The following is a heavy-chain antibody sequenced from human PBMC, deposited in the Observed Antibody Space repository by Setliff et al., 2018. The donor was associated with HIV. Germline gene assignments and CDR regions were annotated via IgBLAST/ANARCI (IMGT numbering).Heavy chain of an antibody. J-gene: IGHJ4*02. CDR1: GGSISSYY. Sequence: PSETLSLTCTVSGGSISSYYWSWIRQPPGKGLEWIGYIYYSGSTNYNPSLKSRVTISVDTSKNQFSLKLSSVTAADTAVYYCARDSGSWNFDYWGQGTLVTVSS. CDR3: ARDSGSWNFDY. D-gene: IGHD1-26*01. CDR2: IYYSGST. V-gene: IGHV4-59*01.